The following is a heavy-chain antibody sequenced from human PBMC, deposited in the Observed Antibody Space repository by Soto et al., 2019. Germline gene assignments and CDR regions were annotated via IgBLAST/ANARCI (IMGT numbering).Heavy chain of an antibody. CDR1: GGTISSGGYY. CDR2: IYYSGST. J-gene: IGHJ4*02. Sequence: SEPLSLPCNVSGGTISSGGYYWSWIRQHPGKGLEWIGYIYYSGSTYYNPSLKSRVTISVDTSKNQFSLNLSSVTAADTAVYYCARGRQRGSGSYRDYFDYWGQGSLVTSPQ. V-gene: IGHV4-31*03. CDR3: ARGRQRGSGSYRDYFDY. D-gene: IGHD3-10*01.